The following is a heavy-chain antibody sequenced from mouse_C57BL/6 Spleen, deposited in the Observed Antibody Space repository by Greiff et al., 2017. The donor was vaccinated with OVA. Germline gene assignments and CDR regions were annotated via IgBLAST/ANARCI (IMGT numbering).Heavy chain of an antibody. CDR1: GYSITSGYY. CDR2: ISYDGSN. V-gene: IGHV3-6*01. J-gene: IGHJ4*01. Sequence: EVQLQESGPGLVKPSQSLSLTCSVTGYSITSGYYWNWIRQFPGNKLEWMGYISYDGSNNYNPSLKNRISITRDTSKNQFFLKLNSVTTEDTATYYCAPYAYYAMDYWGQGTSVTVSS. CDR3: APYAYYAMDY. D-gene: IGHD2-12*01.